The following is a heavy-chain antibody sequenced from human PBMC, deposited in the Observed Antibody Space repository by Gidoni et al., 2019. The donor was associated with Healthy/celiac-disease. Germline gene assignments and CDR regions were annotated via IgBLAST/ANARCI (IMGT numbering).Heavy chain of an antibody. CDR3: AKAQESYYYDSSGYLGDAFDI. D-gene: IGHD3-22*01. CDR1: GFTFRSYA. V-gene: IGHV3-23*01. Sequence: EVQLLESGGGLVQPGGSLSLSCAASGFTFRSYAMSWVRQAPGKGLEWVSAISGSGGSTYYADSVKGRFTISRDNSKNTLYLQMNSLRAEDTAVYYCAKAQESYYYDSSGYLGDAFDIWGQGTMVTVSS. J-gene: IGHJ3*02. CDR2: ISGSGGST.